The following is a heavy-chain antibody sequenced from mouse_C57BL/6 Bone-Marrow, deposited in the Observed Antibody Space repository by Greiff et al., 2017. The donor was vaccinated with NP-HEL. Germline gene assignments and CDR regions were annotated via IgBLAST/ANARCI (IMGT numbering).Heavy chain of an antibody. CDR2: IYPRSGNT. Sequence: VQLQQSGAELARPGASVKLSCKASGYTFTSYGISWVKQRPGQGLEWIGEIYPRSGNTYYNEKFKGKATLTADKSSSTAYMELRSLTSEDSAVYFCARGRAFFAYWGQGTLVTVSA. CDR1: GYTFTSYG. J-gene: IGHJ3*01. CDR3: ARGRAFFAY. V-gene: IGHV1-81*01. D-gene: IGHD3-1*01.